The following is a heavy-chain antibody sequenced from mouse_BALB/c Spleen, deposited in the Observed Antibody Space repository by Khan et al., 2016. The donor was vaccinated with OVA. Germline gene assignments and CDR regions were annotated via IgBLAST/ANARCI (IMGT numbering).Heavy chain of an antibody. Sequence: QVQLKQSGPGLVAPSQSLSITCTVSGFSLTTYGIHWVRQPPGKGLEWLGVIWASGTTNYNSALMSRLSISIDNSKSQVFINMNSLQTDDTAMYYCARDGYRYFDVWGAGTTVTVSS. V-gene: IGHV2-9*02. J-gene: IGHJ1*01. CDR2: IWASGTT. CDR3: ARDGYRYFDV. CDR1: GFSLTTYG.